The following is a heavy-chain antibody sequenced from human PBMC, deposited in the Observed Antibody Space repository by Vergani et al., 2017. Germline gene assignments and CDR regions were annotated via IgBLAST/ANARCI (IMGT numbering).Heavy chain of an antibody. D-gene: IGHD3-22*01. Sequence: EVQLVESGGGLVQPGGSLKLSCAASGFTFSGSAMHWVRQASGKGLEWVGRIRSKANSYATAYAASVKGRFTISRDDSKNTAYLQMNSLKTEDTAVYYCTRRGDYDDSSGYYYIQGLDIWGQGTMVTVSS. CDR1: GFTFSGSA. J-gene: IGHJ3*02. V-gene: IGHV3-73*02. CDR2: IRSKANSYAT. CDR3: TRRGDYDDSSGYYYIQGLDI.